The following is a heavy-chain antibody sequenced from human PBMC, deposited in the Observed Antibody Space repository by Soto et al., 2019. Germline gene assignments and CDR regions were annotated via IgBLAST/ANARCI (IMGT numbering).Heavy chain of an antibody. Sequence: EVQLVESGGGLVRPGGSLRLSCVASGFTFSNYWIHWVRQAPGKGLVWVSRINGDGSSTNYADSVKGQFTISRDNAKNTVYLQMNSLRVEDTAVYYCARGARNYYYFDCWGQGTLVTVSS. V-gene: IGHV3-74*01. CDR3: ARGARNYYYFDC. CDR2: INGDGSST. CDR1: GFTFSNYW. D-gene: IGHD1-7*01. J-gene: IGHJ4*02.